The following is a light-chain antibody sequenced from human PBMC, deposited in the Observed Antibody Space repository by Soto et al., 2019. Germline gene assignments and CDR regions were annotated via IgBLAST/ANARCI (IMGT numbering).Light chain of an antibody. V-gene: IGKV3D-15*01. Sequence: EIVMTQSPATLSVSPGERATLSCRASQSVDSNLAWYQQKPGQAPMLLIFGASTRATGIPARFSGSGSGTDFTLTIISLQSEDFGVYFCQQYDNWPLTFGGGTKVEIK. CDR1: QSVDSN. CDR2: GAS. CDR3: QQYDNWPLT. J-gene: IGKJ4*01.